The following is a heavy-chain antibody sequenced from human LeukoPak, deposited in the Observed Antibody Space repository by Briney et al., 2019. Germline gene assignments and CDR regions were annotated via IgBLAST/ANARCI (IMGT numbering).Heavy chain of an antibody. CDR3: ARDRGYSSDV. CDR1: GFTFSTYS. V-gene: IGHV3-74*01. J-gene: IGHJ4*02. CDR2: IESDGSIT. D-gene: IGHD5-18*01. Sequence: SGGSLRLSCAASGFTFSTYSMNWVRQAPGKGLVWVSQIESDGSITSYADSVKGRFTISRDNAKSTLYLQMNSLRAEDTAVYYCARDRGYSSDVWGQGTLVTVSS.